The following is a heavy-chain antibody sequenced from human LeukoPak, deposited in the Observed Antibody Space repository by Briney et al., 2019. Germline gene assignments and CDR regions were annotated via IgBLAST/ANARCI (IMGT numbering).Heavy chain of an antibody. CDR1: GFTFGDYA. CDR2: IRSKAYGGTT. V-gene: IGHV3-49*04. J-gene: IGHJ4*02. Sequence: GGSLRLSCTASGFTFGDYAMSWVRQAPGKGLEWVGFIRSKAYGGTTEYAASVKGRFTISRDDSKSIAYLQMNSLKTEDTAVYYCHYYDSSGYSDDPLDYWGQGTLVTVSS. CDR3: HYYDSSGYSDDPLDY. D-gene: IGHD3-22*01.